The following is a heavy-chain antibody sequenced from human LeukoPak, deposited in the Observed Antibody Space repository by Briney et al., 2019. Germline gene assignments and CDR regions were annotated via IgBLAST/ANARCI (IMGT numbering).Heavy chain of an antibody. D-gene: IGHD2-21*02. CDR1: GFTLSTYA. CDR2: ITGATGET. Sequence: GESQRLSCAASGFTLSTYAMNWVRQAPGKGLEWVSTITGATGETYYAESVKGRFTISRDSSKNTLYLQMNYLTADDTAVYSCAKSDCGGYCWLIDYWGQGVLVTVSP. CDR3: AKSDCGGYCWLIDY. J-gene: IGHJ4*02. V-gene: IGHV3-23*01.